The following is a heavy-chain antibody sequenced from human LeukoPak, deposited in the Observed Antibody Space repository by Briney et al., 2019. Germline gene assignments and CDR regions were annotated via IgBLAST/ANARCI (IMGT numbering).Heavy chain of an antibody. CDR2: VNHSGVT. D-gene: IGHD6-25*01. Sequence: SETLSLTCAVSGGSFSGHLWTWLRQSPRKGLEWIGDVNHSGVTRYNPSLRSRLQIFADASKRHFYLNLTSVTAADTALYFCARGQRLFNWFAPWGQGTLVTVSA. CDR1: GGSFSGHL. CDR3: ARGQRLFNWFAP. J-gene: IGHJ5*02. V-gene: IGHV4-34*01.